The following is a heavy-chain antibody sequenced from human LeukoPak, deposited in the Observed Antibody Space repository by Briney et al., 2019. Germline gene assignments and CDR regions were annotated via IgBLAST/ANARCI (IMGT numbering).Heavy chain of an antibody. J-gene: IGHJ4*02. D-gene: IGHD1-26*01. CDR2: INPNTGGT. V-gene: IGHV1-2*02. Sequence: SVKVSCKASGYIFSGYYIHWVRQAPGQGLEWMGWINPNTGGTNYAQKFQGRVTMTRDTSISTAYMELTRLTSDDTAVYYCARGLSYSGSYYFDYWGQETLVPVPS. CDR1: GYIFSGYY. CDR3: ARGLSYSGSYYFDY.